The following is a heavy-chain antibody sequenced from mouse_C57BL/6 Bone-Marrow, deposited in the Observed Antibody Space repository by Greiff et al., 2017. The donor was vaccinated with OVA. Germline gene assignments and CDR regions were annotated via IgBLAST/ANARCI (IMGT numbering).Heavy chain of an antibody. J-gene: IGHJ2*01. V-gene: IGHV2-2*01. CDR2: IWSGGST. CDR3: ASLYYGSSPCDY. Sequence: VKLMESGPGLVQPSQSLSITCTVSGFSLTSYGVHWVRQSPGKGLEWLGVIWSGGSTDYNAAFISRLSLSKDNSKSQVFFKMNSLKADDTAIYYCASLYYGSSPCDYWGQGTTLTVSS. D-gene: IGHD1-1*01. CDR1: GFSLTSYG.